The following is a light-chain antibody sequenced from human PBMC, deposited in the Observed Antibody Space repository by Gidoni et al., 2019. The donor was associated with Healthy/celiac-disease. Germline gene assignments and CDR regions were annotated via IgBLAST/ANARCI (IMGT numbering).Light chain of an antibody. Sequence: DIVMTQSPDSLAVSLGERATINCKSSQSVLYSSNNKNYLAWYRQKPGQPPKLLIYEASTRESGVPDRFSGSGSGTDFTLTISSLQAEDVAVYYCQQYYSTPPTFGQGTKVEIK. CDR2: EAS. CDR1: QSVLYSSNNKNY. V-gene: IGKV4-1*01. J-gene: IGKJ1*01. CDR3: QQYYSTPPT.